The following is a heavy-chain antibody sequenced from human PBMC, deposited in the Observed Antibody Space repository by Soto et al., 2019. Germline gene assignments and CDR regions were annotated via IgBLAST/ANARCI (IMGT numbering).Heavy chain of an antibody. CDR2: IGSSGAST. CDR1: GFTFNAYA. D-gene: IGHD6-19*01. J-gene: IGHJ4*02. V-gene: IGHV3-23*01. CDR3: AKYNSDWDEEY. Sequence: GGSLRLSCAASGFTFNAYAMAWVRQAPGKGLEWVSTIGSSGASTYYADSVKGRFTVSRDNSKNTLYVQMNSLRAEDTAVYYCAKYNSDWDEEYWGQGTLVTVSS.